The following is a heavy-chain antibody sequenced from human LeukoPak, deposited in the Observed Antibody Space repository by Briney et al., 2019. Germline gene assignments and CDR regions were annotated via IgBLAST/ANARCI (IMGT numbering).Heavy chain of an antibody. J-gene: IGHJ4*02. Sequence: GGSLRLSCAPSGFTFSNYWMSWVRQAPGKGLEWVSYISGDTTTIYYADSVKGRFTISSDNPKSSLYLQMNSLRAEDTAVYYCARGTGAGGLGYWGQGTLVTVSS. D-gene: IGHD6-13*01. V-gene: IGHV3-48*04. CDR3: ARGTGAGGLGY. CDR2: ISGDTTTI. CDR1: GFTFSNYW.